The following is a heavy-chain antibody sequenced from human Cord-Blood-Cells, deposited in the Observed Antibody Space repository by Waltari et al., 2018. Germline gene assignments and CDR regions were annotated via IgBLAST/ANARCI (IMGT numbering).Heavy chain of an antibody. CDR2: MNPNRGNT. V-gene: IGHV1-8*01. CDR3: AIGSYLASLAEYFQH. CDR1: GYTFTSYD. J-gene: IGHJ1*01. D-gene: IGHD1-26*01. Sequence: QVQLVQSGAEVKKPGASVKVSCKASGYTFTSYDINWVRQATGQGLEWMGWMNPNRGNTGYAQEFQGRVTRTRNTTISTVYMELSSRRSEDTAVYYCAIGSYLASLAEYFQHWGQGTLVTVSS.